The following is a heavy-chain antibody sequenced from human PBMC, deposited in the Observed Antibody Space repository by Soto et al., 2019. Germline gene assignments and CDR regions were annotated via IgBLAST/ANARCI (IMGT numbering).Heavy chain of an antibody. CDR1: GFTFSDYY. J-gene: IGHJ4*02. V-gene: IGHV3-11*01. D-gene: IGHD3-3*01. CDR2: ISSSGSTI. Sequence: GGSLRLSCAASGFTFSDYYMSWIRQAPGKGLEWVSYISSSGSTIYYADSVKGRFTISRDNAKNSLYLQMNSLRAEDTAVYYCARDSVAYYDFWSGYSPKTNFDYWGQGTLVTVSS. CDR3: ARDSVAYYDFWSGYSPKTNFDY.